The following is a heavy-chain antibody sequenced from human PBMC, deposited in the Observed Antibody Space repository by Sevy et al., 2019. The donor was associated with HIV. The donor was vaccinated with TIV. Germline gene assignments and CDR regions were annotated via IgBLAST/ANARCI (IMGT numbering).Heavy chain of an antibody. Sequence: GGSLRLSCVGSGISISSHWMNWVRQSPGKGLEWVANINQDGSEIYYVDSVKGRFTISRENAKNSGYLQMHSLRVVDSGVYYCARAMGVWGQGTTVTVSS. J-gene: IGHJ6*02. V-gene: IGHV3-7*01. CDR3: ARAMGV. CDR2: INQDGSEI. CDR1: GISISSHW.